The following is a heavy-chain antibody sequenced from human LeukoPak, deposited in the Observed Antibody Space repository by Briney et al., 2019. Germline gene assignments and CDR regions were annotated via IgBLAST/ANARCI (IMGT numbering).Heavy chain of an antibody. CDR2: IDWDDDK. CDR3: AQIPWESGTYGPPWFDP. Sequence: SGPALVKPTQTLTLTCTFSGFSLTTSGMSVTWIRQPPGKALEWLARIDWDDDKYYTTSLKTRLTISKDTSKNQVVLTMTNVGPADTGTYYCAQIPWESGTYGPPWFDPWGQGTRVTVSS. V-gene: IGHV2-70*11. J-gene: IGHJ5*02. D-gene: IGHD1-26*01. CDR1: GFSLTTSGMS.